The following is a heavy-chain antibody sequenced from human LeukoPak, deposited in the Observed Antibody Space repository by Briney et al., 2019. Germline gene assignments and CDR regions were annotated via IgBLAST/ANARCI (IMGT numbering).Heavy chain of an antibody. J-gene: IGHJ5*02. CDR2: IYSGGST. Sequence: PGGSLRLSCAASGFTVSSNYMSWVRQAPGKGLEWVSVIYSGGSTYYADSVKGRFTISRDNSKNTLYLQMNSLRAEDTAVYYCARLSGYSSSWIDPWGQGTLVTVSS. CDR3: ARLSGYSSSWIDP. CDR1: GFTVSSNY. V-gene: IGHV3-66*01. D-gene: IGHD6-13*01.